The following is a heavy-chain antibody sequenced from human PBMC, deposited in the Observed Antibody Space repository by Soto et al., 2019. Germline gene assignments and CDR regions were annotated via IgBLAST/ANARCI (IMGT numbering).Heavy chain of an antibody. CDR3: ARVPDR. J-gene: IGHJ5*02. V-gene: IGHV4-39*07. Sequence: SETLSLTCTVSGGSIGTSGYYWGWIRQPPGKGLEWIGNIHYSGSASYSPSLKSRVTISVDRSKNQSSLKLSSVTAADTAVYYCARVPDRGGQGTLVTVSS. D-gene: IGHD2-2*01. CDR2: IHYSGSA. CDR1: GGSIGTSGYY.